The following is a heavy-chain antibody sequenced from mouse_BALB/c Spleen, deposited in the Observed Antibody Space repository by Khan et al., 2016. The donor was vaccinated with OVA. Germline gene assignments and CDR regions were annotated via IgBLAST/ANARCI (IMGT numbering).Heavy chain of an antibody. CDR2: IDPFNGGS. V-gene: IGHV1-31*01. CDR1: GYSFTSYY. D-gene: IGHD1-1*01. CDR3: ARHGSTSWFPY. Sequence: VQLQQPGPELMKPGASVKISCKASGYSFTSYYIHWVKQSPGKTLEWIGYIDPFNGGSTYNQKFKVKATLTVDKSSNTAYMHLTSLTSEDSAVYYCARHGSTSWFPYWGQGTLVTVSA. J-gene: IGHJ3*01.